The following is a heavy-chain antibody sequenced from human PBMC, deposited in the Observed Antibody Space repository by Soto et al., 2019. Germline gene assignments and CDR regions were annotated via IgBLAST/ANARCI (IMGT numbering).Heavy chain of an antibody. CDR1: GYTFTGYY. CDR2: INPNSGGT. CDR3: ARAGGDFWSGYYPHPAYYYYYGMDV. D-gene: IGHD3-3*01. V-gene: IGHV1-2*02. J-gene: IGHJ6*02. Sequence: GASVKVSCKASGYTFTGYYMHWVRQAPGQGLEWMGWINPNSGGTNYAQKFQGRVTMTRDTSISTAYMELSRLRSDDTAVYYCARAGGDFWSGYYPHPAYYYYYGMDVWGQGTTVTVSS.